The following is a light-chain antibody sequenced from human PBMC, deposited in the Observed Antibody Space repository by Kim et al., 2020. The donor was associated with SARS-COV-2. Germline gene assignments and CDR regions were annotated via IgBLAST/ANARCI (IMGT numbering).Light chain of an antibody. J-gene: IGKJ2*01. V-gene: IGKV3-15*01. Sequence: IVMTQSPATLSVSPGERATLSCRASQSVSGNLAWYPQKPGQAPRLLIYDASTRATGIPARFSGSGSGTDFTLTISSLQSEDFAVYYCHHYNNWPPETFGQGTKLEI. CDR2: DAS. CDR3: HHYNNWPPET. CDR1: QSVSGN.